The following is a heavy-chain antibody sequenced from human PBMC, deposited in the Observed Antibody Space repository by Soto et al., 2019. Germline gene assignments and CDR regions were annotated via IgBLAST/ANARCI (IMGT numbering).Heavy chain of an antibody. CDR3: ARCMGFDGSGYAFFDS. CDR1: GFTFSTYS. V-gene: IGHV3-48*04. CDR2: ISSSSSTI. Sequence: GGSLRLSCAASGFTFSTYSMNWVRQAPGKGLEWVSYISSSSSTIFYTDSVKGRFTVSRDDAEKSLYLQMNSLRAEDTAIYYCARCMGFDGSGYAFFDSWGQGTQVTVSS. J-gene: IGHJ4*02. D-gene: IGHD3-10*01.